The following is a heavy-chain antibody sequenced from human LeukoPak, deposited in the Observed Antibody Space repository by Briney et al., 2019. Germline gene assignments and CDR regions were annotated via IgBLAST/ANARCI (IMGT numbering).Heavy chain of an antibody. CDR3: AKASIVVVPAAIPDYMDV. J-gene: IGHJ6*03. CDR2: ISGSGGST. CDR1: GFTFSSYA. V-gene: IGHV3-23*01. Sequence: GGSLRLSCAASGFTFSSYAMSWVRQAPGKGLEGVSAISGSGGSTYYADSVKGRFTISRDNSKNTLYLQMNSLRAEDTAVYYCAKASIVVVPAAIPDYMDVWGKGTTVTVSS. D-gene: IGHD2-2*02.